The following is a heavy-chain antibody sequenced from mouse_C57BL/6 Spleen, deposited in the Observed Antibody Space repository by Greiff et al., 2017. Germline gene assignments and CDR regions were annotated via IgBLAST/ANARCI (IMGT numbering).Heavy chain of an antibody. CDR2: IHPNSGST. CDR3: ARLSPITTVASMDY. J-gene: IGHJ4*01. Sequence: QVQLQQPGAELVKPGASVKLSCKASGYTFTSYWMHWVKQRPGQGLEWIGMIHPNSGSTNYNEKFKSKATLTVDKSSSTAYMQLSSLTSEDSAVYYCARLSPITTVASMDYWGQGTSVTVSS. D-gene: IGHD1-1*01. V-gene: IGHV1-64*01. CDR1: GYTFTSYW.